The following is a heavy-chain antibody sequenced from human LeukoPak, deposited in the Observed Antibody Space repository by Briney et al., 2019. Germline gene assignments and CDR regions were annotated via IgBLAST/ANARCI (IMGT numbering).Heavy chain of an antibody. CDR1: GFTFSTYG. J-gene: IGHJ4*02. V-gene: IGHV3-30*02. Sequence: PGGSLRLSCAASGFTFSTYGMHWVRRAPGKGLEWVAFIRSDGSDKYYVDSVKGRFTISRDNSKNTLYLEMNSLRPEDSAMYYCVVESAIGHWGQGTLVTVSS. D-gene: IGHD2-21*01. CDR3: VVESAIGH. CDR2: IRSDGSDK.